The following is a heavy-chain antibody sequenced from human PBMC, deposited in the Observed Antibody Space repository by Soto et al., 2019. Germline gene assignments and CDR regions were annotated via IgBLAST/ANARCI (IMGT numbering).Heavy chain of an antibody. D-gene: IGHD5-12*01. CDR2: ISSSSSYI. V-gene: IGHV3-21*01. CDR3: ARGEGDGYNY. Sequence: EVQLVESGGGLVKPGGSLRLSCAASGFTFSSYSMNWVRQAPGKGLEWVSSISSSSSYIYYADSVKGRFTISRDNAKNSLYLQMNSLRAEATAVYYCARGEGDGYNYWGQGTLVTVSS. J-gene: IGHJ4*02. CDR1: GFTFSSYS.